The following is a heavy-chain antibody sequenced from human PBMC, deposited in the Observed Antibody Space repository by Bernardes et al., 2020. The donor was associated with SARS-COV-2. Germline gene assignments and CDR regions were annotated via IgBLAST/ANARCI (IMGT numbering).Heavy chain of an antibody. V-gene: IGHV5-51*01. CDR2: VYPDDSDT. D-gene: IGHD4-17*01. CDR3: ARRRQLYVEYGDYLDF. Sequence: GGSLKISCRGSGNTFSQYWIAWVRQIPGKGLEWMGVVYPDDSDTLYNPSLQGQVTISADTSVNTAYLHWNSLKASDSAIYYCARRRQLYVEYGDYLDFWGQGTLVTVSS. J-gene: IGHJ4*02. CDR1: GNTFSQYW.